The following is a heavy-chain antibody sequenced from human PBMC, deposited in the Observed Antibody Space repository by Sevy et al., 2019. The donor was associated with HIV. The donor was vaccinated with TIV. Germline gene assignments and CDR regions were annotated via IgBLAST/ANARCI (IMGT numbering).Heavy chain of an antibody. CDR3: ARHGRINYDFWSVIPNGTGDWFDP. D-gene: IGHD3-3*01. CDR1: GGSISSYY. CDR2: IYYSGST. Sequence: SETLSLTCTVSGGSISSYYWSWIRQPPGKGLEWIGYIYYSGSTNYNPSLKSRVTISVDTSKNQFSLKLSSVTAADTAVYYCARHGRINYDFWSVIPNGTGDWFDPWGQGTLVTVSS. J-gene: IGHJ5*02. V-gene: IGHV4-59*08.